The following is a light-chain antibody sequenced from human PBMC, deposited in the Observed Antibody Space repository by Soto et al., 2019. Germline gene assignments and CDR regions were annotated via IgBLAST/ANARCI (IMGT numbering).Light chain of an antibody. V-gene: IGLV2-14*01. CDR2: EVS. CDR1: SSDIGGYNY. J-gene: IGLJ1*01. Sequence: QSVLTQPASVSGTPGQSTTISCTGTSSDIGGYNYVSRYQQHPGKVPKLIIFEVSTRPSGVSYRFSGSTSGNTASLTISRLQADDDADYYCSSFTTSTTLYVFGTGTKVTVL. CDR3: SSFTTSTTLYV.